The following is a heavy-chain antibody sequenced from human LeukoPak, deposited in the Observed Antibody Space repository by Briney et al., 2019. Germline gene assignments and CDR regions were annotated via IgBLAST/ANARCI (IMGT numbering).Heavy chain of an antibody. Sequence: GGSLRLSCAASGFSVSSYYMSWVRQAPGKGLDWISVIYSGGTTYYADSVKGRFSISRDNSKNTLFLQMNSLRAEDTAVYYCARDRREASYAFDIWGQGTMVTVSS. V-gene: IGHV3-66*01. CDR1: GFSVSSYY. CDR2: IYSGGTT. CDR3: ARDRREASYAFDI. J-gene: IGHJ3*02. D-gene: IGHD1-26*01.